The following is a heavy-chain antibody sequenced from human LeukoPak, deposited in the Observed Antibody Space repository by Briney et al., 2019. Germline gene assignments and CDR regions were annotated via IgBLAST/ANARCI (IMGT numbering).Heavy chain of an antibody. CDR2: ISGSGGST. V-gene: IGHV3-23*01. D-gene: IGHD4-23*01. J-gene: IGHJ4*02. Sequence: GGSLRLSCAASGFTFSSYAMSWVRQAPGKGLEWVSAISGSGGSTYYADSVKGQFTISRDNSKNTLYLQMNSLRAEDTAVYYCAKDLFTVVIRGIDYWGQGTLVTVSS. CDR1: GFTFSSYA. CDR3: AKDLFTVVIRGIDY.